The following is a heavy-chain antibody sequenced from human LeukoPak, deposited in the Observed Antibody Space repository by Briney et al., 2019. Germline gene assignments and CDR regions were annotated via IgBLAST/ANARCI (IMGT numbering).Heavy chain of an antibody. CDR3: AGDFGISEVY. J-gene: IGHJ4*02. CDR2: MNSDGSST. Sequence: PGGSLRLSCAASGFTFSTSWMSWVRQAPGKGPVWVSRMNSDGSSTSYADSVKGRFTISRDNAKNTLYLQMNSLRAEDTAVYYCAGDFGISEVYWGQGTLVTVSS. V-gene: IGHV3-74*01. D-gene: IGHD1-20*01. CDR1: GFTFSTSW.